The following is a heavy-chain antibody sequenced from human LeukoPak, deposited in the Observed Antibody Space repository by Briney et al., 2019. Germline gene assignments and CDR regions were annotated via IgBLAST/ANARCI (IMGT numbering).Heavy chain of an antibody. J-gene: IGHJ4*02. CDR2: ISGRFITT. Sequence: PGGSLRLSCAASGFTFSSYAMSWVRQAPGKGLEWVSTISGRFITTYYADSVKGRFTISRDNPKNTLYLQMNSLRAEDTAVYYCAKWPAWELLAFFDYWGQGTLVTVSS. CDR1: GFTFSSYA. V-gene: IGHV3-23*01. CDR3: AKWPAWELLAFFDY. D-gene: IGHD1-26*01.